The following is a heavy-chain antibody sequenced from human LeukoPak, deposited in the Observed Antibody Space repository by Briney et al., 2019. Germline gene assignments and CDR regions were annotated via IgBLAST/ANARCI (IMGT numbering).Heavy chain of an antibody. Sequence: QPGGSLRLSCAASGFTFSSYDMHWVRQATGKGLEWVSAIGTAGDTYYPGSVKGRFTISRENAKNSLYLQMNSLRAGDTAVYYCASYTGKDGFDIWGQGTMVTVSS. J-gene: IGHJ3*02. CDR3: ASYTGKDGFDI. D-gene: IGHD3-10*01. V-gene: IGHV3-13*01. CDR2: IGTAGDT. CDR1: GFTFSSYD.